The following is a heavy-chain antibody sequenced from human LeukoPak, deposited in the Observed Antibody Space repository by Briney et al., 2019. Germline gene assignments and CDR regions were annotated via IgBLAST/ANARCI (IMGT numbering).Heavy chain of an antibody. CDR3: AREYYDFWSGLTQGNYYYYYGMDV. CDR1: GGTFSSYT. J-gene: IGHJ6*02. CDR2: IIPTLGIA. V-gene: IGHV1-69*02. Sequence: ASVKVSCKASGGTFSSYTISWVRQAPGQGLEWMGRIIPTLGIANYAQKFQGRVTITADKSTSTAYMELSSLRSEDTAVYYCAREYYDFWSGLTQGNYYYYYGMDVWGQGTTVTVSS. D-gene: IGHD3-3*01.